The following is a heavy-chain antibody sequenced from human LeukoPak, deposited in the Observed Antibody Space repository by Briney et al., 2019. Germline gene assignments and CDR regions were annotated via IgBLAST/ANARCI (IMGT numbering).Heavy chain of an antibody. J-gene: IGHJ4*02. CDR2: IYYSGST. CDR3: ARDTYYYDSSGYHFDY. CDR1: GGSISSSSYY. Sequence: TSETLSLTCTVSGGSISSSSYYWGWIRQPPGKGLEWIGSIYYSGSTYYNPSLKSRVTISVDTSKNQFSLKLSSVTAADTAVYYCARDTYYYDSSGYHFDYWGQGTLVTVSS. V-gene: IGHV4-39*02. D-gene: IGHD3-22*01.